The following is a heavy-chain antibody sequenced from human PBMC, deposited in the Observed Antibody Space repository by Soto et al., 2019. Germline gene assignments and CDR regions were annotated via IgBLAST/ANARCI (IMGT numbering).Heavy chain of an antibody. Sequence: SETLSLTCTVSGGFICSYYWSWMREPAGKGLEWTGRIYTSGSTKYSPSLKSRVTMSVDTSKNQFSLKLSSVTAADTAVYYCARDYLPKLRYFDWLWFDPWGHGTLVTVSS. J-gene: IGHJ5*02. CDR3: ARDYLPKLRYFDWLWFDP. V-gene: IGHV4-4*07. CDR2: IYTSGST. D-gene: IGHD3-9*01. CDR1: GGFICSYY.